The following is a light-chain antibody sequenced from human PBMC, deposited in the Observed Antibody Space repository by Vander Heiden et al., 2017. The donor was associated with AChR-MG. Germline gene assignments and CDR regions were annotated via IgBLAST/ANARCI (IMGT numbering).Light chain of an antibody. J-gene: IGKJ4*01. V-gene: IGKV1-5*01. CDR3: QQYNSYSPLT. CDR2: DAS. Sequence: DIQMTQSPSTLSASVGDRVTITCRASQSISSWLAWYQQKPGKAPNLLIYDASVLENGVPSRFSGSGSGTEFTLTISSLQPDDFATYYCQQYNSYSPLTFGGGTKVEIK. CDR1: QSISSW.